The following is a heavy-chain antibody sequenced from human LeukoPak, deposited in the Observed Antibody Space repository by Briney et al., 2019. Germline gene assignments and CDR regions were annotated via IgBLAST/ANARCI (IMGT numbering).Heavy chain of an antibody. CDR2: IDISSGYT. D-gene: IGHD3-16*01. V-gene: IGHV3-21*01. J-gene: IGHJ4*02. CDR3: APYGRLDY. Sequence: GGSLRLSCAASGFTFSSHSMNWVRQAPGKGLELVSSIDISSGYTYYADSVKGRFTISRDNAKHSLFLQMNSLRAEDTAVYYCAPYGRLDYWGQGTLVPVSS. CDR1: GFTFSSHS.